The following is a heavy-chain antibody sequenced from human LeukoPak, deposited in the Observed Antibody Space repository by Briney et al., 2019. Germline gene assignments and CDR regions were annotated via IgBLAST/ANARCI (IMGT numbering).Heavy chain of an antibody. D-gene: IGHD2-2*01. Sequence: GGSLRLSCTASGFTFSSYSMNWVRQAPGKGLEWVSSISSSSSYIYYADSVKGRFTISRDNAKNSLYLQMNSLRAEDTAVYYCARDLLYCSSTSCPFDYWGQGTLVTVSS. CDR2: ISSSSSYI. J-gene: IGHJ4*02. CDR3: ARDLLYCSSTSCPFDY. CDR1: GFTFSSYS. V-gene: IGHV3-21*01.